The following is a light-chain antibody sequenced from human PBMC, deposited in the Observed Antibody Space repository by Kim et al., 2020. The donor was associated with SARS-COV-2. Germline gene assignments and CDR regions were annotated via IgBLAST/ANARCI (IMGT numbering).Light chain of an antibody. CDR1: QTISGNY. J-gene: IGKJ1*01. Sequence: SPGERATLSCTASQTISGNYLAWYPQTPGQAPRVLIHGASSRATGIPDRFSGSGSGTDFTLTISRLEPEDFAVYYCQQYGGSPWTFGHGTKVDIK. CDR2: GAS. V-gene: IGKV3-20*01. CDR3: QQYGGSPWT.